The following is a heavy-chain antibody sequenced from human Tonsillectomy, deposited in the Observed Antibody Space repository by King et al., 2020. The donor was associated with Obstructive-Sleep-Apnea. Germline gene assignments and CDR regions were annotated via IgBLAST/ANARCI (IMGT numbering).Heavy chain of an antibody. Sequence: VQLVESGGGVVQPGGSLRLSCAASGFIFTNYAMHWVRPAPGKGLEWVAFIRYDGSNKYYADSVKGRFTISRDNSKNTLYLQMNSLRTEDTAVYYCAKDTSSVAYWGQGTLVTVSS. D-gene: IGHD3-22*01. J-gene: IGHJ4*02. CDR3: AKDTSSVAY. CDR2: IRYDGSNK. CDR1: GFIFTNYA. V-gene: IGHV3-30*02.